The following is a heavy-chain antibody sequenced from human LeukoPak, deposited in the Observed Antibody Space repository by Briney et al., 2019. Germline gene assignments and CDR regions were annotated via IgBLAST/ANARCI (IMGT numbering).Heavy chain of an antibody. J-gene: IGHJ4*02. CDR1: GFTFSSYA. CDR2: ISYDGSNK. V-gene: IGHV3-30-3*01. Sequence: GGSLRLSRAASGFTFSSYAMHWVRQAPGKGLEWVAVISYDGSNKYYADSVKGRFTISRDNSKNTLYLQMNSLRAEDTAVYYCARGRPGPFDYWGQGTLVTVSS. CDR3: ARGRPGPFDY. D-gene: IGHD6-6*01.